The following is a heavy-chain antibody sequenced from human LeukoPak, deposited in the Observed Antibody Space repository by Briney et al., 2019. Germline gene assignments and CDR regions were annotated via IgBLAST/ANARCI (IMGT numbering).Heavy chain of an antibody. D-gene: IGHD1-26*01. J-gene: IGHJ5*02. CDR3: ARAMSAIGPKVGATTLDP. Sequence: PSETLSLTCTVSGGSISNSRYYWGWIRQPPGKGLEWIGYIYYSGSTNYNPSLKSRVTISVDTSKNQFSLKLSSVTAADTAVYYCARAMSAIGPKVGATTLDPWGQGTLVTVSS. CDR1: GGSISNSRYY. V-gene: IGHV4-61*05. CDR2: IYYSGST.